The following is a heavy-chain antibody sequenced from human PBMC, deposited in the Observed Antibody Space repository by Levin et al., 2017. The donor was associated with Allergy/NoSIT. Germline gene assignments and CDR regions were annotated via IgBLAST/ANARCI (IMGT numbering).Heavy chain of an antibody. CDR3: ARLEGPMIVWGIAFDI. CDR2: INPNSGGT. Sequence: AASVKVSCKASGYTFTGYYMHWVRQAPGQGLEWMGWINPNSGGTNYAQKFQGRVTMTRDTSISTAYMELSRLRSDDTAVYYCARLEGPMIVWGIAFDIWGQGTMVTVSS. D-gene: IGHD3-22*01. V-gene: IGHV1-2*02. J-gene: IGHJ3*02. CDR1: GYTFTGYY.